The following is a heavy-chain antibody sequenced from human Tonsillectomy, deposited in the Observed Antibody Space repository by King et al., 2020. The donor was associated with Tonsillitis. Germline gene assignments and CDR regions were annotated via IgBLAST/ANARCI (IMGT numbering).Heavy chain of an antibody. J-gene: IGHJ5*02. Sequence: VQLVQSGAEVKKPGASVKVSCKASGYTFTGYYMHWVRQAPGQGLEWMGWINPNSGGTNYAQKFQGRVTMTRDTSISTAYMELSRLRSDDTAVYYCQTVTTGGYGWFDPWGQGTLVTVSS. CDR1: GYTFTGYY. CDR3: QTVTTGGYGWFDP. CDR2: INPNSGGT. V-gene: IGHV1-2*02. D-gene: IGHD4-17*01.